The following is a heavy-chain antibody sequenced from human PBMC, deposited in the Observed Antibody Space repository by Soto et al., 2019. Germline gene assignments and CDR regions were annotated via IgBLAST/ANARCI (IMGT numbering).Heavy chain of an antibody. CDR3: ARGEYYDSSGYQPFDY. Sequence: GGSLRLSCAASGFTVSSNYMSWVRQAPGKGLEWVSVIYSGGSTYYADSVKGRFTTSRDNSKNTLYLQMNSLRAEDTAVYYCARGEYYDSSGYQPFDYWGQGTLVTSPQ. CDR2: IYSGGST. D-gene: IGHD3-22*01. J-gene: IGHJ4*02. CDR1: GFTVSSNY. V-gene: IGHV3-66*01.